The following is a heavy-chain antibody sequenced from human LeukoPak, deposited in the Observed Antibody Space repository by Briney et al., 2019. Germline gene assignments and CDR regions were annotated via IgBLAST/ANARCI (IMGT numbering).Heavy chain of an antibody. V-gene: IGHV1-2*02. CDR2: INPNSGGT. D-gene: IGHD6-13*01. CDR1: GYTFTGYY. CDR3: ASVLEGEQQLLDY. J-gene: IGHJ4*02. Sequence: ASVKVSCKASGYTFTGYYMHWVRQAPGQGLEWMGWINPNSGGTNYAQKFQGRVTMTRDTSISTAYMELSRLRSDDTAVYYCASVLEGEQQLLDYWGQGTLVTVSS.